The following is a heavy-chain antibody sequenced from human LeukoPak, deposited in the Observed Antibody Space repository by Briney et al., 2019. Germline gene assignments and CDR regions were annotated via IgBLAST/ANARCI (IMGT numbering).Heavy chain of an antibody. J-gene: IGHJ6*02. D-gene: IGHD6-13*01. CDR2: ISYDGSNK. V-gene: IGHV3-30-3*01. Sequence: GGSLRLSCAASGFTFSSYAMHWVRQAPGKGLEWVAVISYDGSNKYYADSVKGRFTISRDNSKNTLYLQMNSLRAEDTAVYYCAKVFSSSPYYYGMDVWGQGTTVTVSS. CDR3: AKVFSSSPYYYGMDV. CDR1: GFTFSSYA.